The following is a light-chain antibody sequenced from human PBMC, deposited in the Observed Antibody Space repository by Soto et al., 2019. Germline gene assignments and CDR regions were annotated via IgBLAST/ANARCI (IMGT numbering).Light chain of an antibody. CDR1: QSVSSSY. V-gene: IGKV3-20*01. Sequence: PGERATLSCRASQSVSSSYLVWYQQKPGQAPRLLIYGASSRATGIPDRFSGSGSGTDFTLTISGLEPEDFAVYYWQQYDSLSWTFGQGTKVEIK. J-gene: IGKJ1*01. CDR2: GAS. CDR3: QQYDSLSWT.